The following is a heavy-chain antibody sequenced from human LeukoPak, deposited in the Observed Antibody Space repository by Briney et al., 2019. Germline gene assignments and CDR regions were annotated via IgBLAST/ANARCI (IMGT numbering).Heavy chain of an antibody. D-gene: IGHD5-24*01. CDR3: ARDRVEMATRHIDY. CDR1: GGTFSSYA. J-gene: IGHJ4*02. V-gene: IGHV1-69*04. Sequence: ASVKVSCKASGGTFSSYAISWVRQAPGQGLEWMGRIIPILGIAHYAQKFQGRVTITADKSTSTAYMELSSLRSEDTAVYYCARDRVEMATRHIDYWGQGTLVTVSS. CDR2: IIPILGIA.